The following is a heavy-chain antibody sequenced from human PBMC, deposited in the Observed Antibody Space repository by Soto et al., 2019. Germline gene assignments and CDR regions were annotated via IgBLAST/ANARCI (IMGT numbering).Heavy chain of an antibody. D-gene: IGHD3-3*01. Sequence: ASVKVSCKASGYTFTSYDINWVRQATGQGLEWMGWMNPNSGNTGYAQKFQGRVTMTRNTSISTAYMELGSLRSEDTAVYYCARVGIEDFWRDGLYYYYMDVWGKGTTVTVSS. CDR3: ARVGIEDFWRDGLYYYYMDV. J-gene: IGHJ6*03. CDR1: GYTFTSYD. V-gene: IGHV1-8*01. CDR2: MNPNSGNT.